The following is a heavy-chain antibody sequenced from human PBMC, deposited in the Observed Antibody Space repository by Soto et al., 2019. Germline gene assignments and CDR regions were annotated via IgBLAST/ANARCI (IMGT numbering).Heavy chain of an antibody. Sequence: SETLSLTCAVSGGSISSGGYSWSWIRQPPGKGLEWIGYIYHSGSTYYNPSLKSRVTISVDRSKNQFSLKLSSVTSADTAVYYCARLRRSGRYLDLWGQGTLVTVSS. J-gene: IGHJ4*02. V-gene: IGHV4-30-2*01. CDR2: IYHSGST. CDR3: ARLRRSGRYLDL. CDR1: GGSISSGGYS. D-gene: IGHD1-1*01.